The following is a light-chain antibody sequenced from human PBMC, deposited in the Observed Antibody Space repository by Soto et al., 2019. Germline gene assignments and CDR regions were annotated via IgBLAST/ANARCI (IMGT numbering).Light chain of an antibody. CDR1: SSNIGAGYD. CDR3: LSFDSSLSVV. J-gene: IGLJ2*01. CDR2: GNT. Sequence: QSVLTQPPSVSGAPGQRVTISCTGSSSNIGAGYDVHWYQQLPVRAPKLLIYGNTNRPSGVPDRFSGSKSGTSASLAITGLQAEDDADYYCLSFDSSLSVVFGGGTKLTVL. V-gene: IGLV1-40*01.